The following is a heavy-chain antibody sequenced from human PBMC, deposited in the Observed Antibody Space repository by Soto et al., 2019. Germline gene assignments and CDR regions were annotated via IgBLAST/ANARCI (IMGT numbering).Heavy chain of an antibody. CDR3: ASLKLGYSTFDP. CDR1: GGSISSYY. Sequence: SETLSLTCTVSGGSISSYYWSWIRQPPGKGLEWIGYIYYSGSTYYNPSLKSRVTISVDTSKNQFSLKLSSVTAADTAVYYCASLKLGYSTFDPWGQGTLVTVS. D-gene: IGHD5-18*01. CDR2: IYYSGST. V-gene: IGHV4-30-4*01. J-gene: IGHJ5*02.